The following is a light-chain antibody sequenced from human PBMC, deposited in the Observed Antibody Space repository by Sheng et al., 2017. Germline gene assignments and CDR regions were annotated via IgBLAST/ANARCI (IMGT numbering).Light chain of an antibody. CDR3: QKFNSAPWT. CDR1: QGIGNF. V-gene: IGKV1-27*01. CDR2: AAS. Sequence: DIQMTQSPSSLSASIGDRVTITCRASQGIGNFLAWYQQKPGKVPKLLIYAASTLQSEVPSRFSGSGSGTDFTLTISSLQPEDVATYYCQKFNSAPWTFGQGTKVEIK. J-gene: IGKJ1*01.